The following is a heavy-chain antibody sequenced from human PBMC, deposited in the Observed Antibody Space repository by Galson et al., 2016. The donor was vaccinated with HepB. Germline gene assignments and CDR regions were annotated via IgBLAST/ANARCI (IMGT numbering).Heavy chain of an antibody. Sequence: LRLSCAASGFTFSSYSMNWVRQAPGKGLEWVSSISSSSSYIYYADSVKGRFTISRDNAKNSLYLQMNSLRAEDTAVYYCARGAFYDSSGNWFDPWGQGTLVTVSS. CDR3: ARGAFYDSSGNWFDP. V-gene: IGHV3-21*01. J-gene: IGHJ5*02. D-gene: IGHD3-22*01. CDR2: ISSSSSYI. CDR1: GFTFSSYS.